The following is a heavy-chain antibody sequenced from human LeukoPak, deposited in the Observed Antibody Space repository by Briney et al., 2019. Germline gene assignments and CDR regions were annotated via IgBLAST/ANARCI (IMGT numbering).Heavy chain of an antibody. CDR2: IYYSGST. CDR3: AKSQLPSWGAFDI. J-gene: IGHJ3*02. V-gene: IGHV4-30-4*08. CDR1: GGSISSGDYY. D-gene: IGHD2-2*01. Sequence: PSQTLSLTCTVSGGSISSGDYYWSWIRQPPGKGLEWIGYIYYSGSTYYNPSLKSRVTISVDTSKNQLSLKLSSVTAADTAVYYCAKSQLPSWGAFDIWGQGTMVTVSS.